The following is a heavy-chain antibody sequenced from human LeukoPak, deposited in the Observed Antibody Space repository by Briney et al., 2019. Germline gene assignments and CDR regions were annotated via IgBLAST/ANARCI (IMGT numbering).Heavy chain of an antibody. CDR1: GFTFGDYA. CDR2: IRSKAYGGTT. D-gene: IGHD3-9*01. CDR3: TRGLLESKRYFDWLDAFDI. Sequence: GRSLRLSCTASGFTFGDYAMSWFRQAPGKGLEWVGFIRSKAYGGTTEHAASVKGRFTISRDDSKSIAYLQMNSLKTEDTAVYYCTRGLLESKRYFDWLDAFDIWGQGTMVTVSS. J-gene: IGHJ3*02. V-gene: IGHV3-49*03.